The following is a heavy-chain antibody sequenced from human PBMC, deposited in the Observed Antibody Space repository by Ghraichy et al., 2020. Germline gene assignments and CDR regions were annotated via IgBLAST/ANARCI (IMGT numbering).Heavy chain of an antibody. CDR2: IGFDGGGT. J-gene: IGHJ4*02. CDR1: AFTFSSYG. D-gene: IGHD2-15*01. V-gene: IGHV3-30*02. Sequence: GGSLRLSCAASAFTFSSYGMHWVRQAPGKGLEWVAFIGFDGGGTWYGDSVKGRFTISRDNSKNTLYLQMSTLRPEDTAVYYCAKDNRYYCSGETCYYDYWGQGTVVTVSS. CDR3: AKDNRYYCSGETCYYDY.